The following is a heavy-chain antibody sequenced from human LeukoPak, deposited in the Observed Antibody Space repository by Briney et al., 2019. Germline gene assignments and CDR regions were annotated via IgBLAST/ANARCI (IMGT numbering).Heavy chain of an antibody. D-gene: IGHD3-10*01. CDR1: GDSFTSYY. CDR2: INPSGGST. V-gene: IGHV1-46*01. CDR3: ASVVRGVMRFDI. Sequence: GASVKVSCKASGDSFTSYYMHWVRQAPGQGLEWMGIINPSGGSTSYAQKFQGRVTMTRDMSTSTVYMELSSLRSEDTAVYYCASVVRGVMRFDIWGQGTMVTVSS. J-gene: IGHJ3*02.